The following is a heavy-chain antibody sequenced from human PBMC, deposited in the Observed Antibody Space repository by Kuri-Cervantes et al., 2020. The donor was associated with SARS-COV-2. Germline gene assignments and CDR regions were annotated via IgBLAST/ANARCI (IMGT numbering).Heavy chain of an antibody. CDR1: GGSISSYY. CDR3: ARDLGDPSAFDI. V-gene: IGHV4-59*12. D-gene: IGHD3-10*01. J-gene: IGHJ3*02. Sequence: SETLSLTCTVSGGSISSYYWSWIRQPPGKGLEWIGYIYYSGSTDYNPSLKSRVTISVDTSKNQFSLKLSSVTPEDTAVYYCARDLGDPSAFDIWGQGTMVTVSS. CDR2: IYYSGST.